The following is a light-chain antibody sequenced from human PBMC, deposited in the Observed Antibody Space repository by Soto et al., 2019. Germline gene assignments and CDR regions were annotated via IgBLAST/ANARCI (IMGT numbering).Light chain of an antibody. CDR1: QSIDAA. CDR2: TAS. Sequence: GDRVTITCRASQSIDAALAWYQQKPGKAPKLLIYTASNLESGVPSRFSGSGSGTEFTLTISSLQPDDFATYYCQQYYRYLTFGQGTKLEIK. CDR3: QQYYRYLT. V-gene: IGKV1-5*03. J-gene: IGKJ2*01.